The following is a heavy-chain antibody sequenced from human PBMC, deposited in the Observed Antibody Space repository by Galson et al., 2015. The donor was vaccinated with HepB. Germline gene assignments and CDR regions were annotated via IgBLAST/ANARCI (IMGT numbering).Heavy chain of an antibody. D-gene: IGHD6-19*01. CDR2: ISSNGGST. V-gene: IGHV3-64*01. CDR3: ARGLLPGIAVAFFY. CDR1: GFTFSSYA. J-gene: IGHJ4*02. Sequence: SLRLSCAASGFTFSSYAMHWVRQAPGKGLEYVSAISSNGGSTYDANSVKGRFTISRDNSKNTLYLQMGSLRAEDMAVYYCARGLLPGIAVAFFYWGQGTLVTVSS.